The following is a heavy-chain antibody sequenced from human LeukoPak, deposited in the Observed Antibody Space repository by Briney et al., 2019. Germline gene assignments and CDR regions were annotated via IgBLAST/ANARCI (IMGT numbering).Heavy chain of an antibody. D-gene: IGHD3-10*01. Sequence: PAGSLRLSCAAYGFTFSDYAMSWVRQAPGKGLEWVSTISDSGGSTYYAYSVKGGSTISRANSKNTLFLQMNSLRAEDTAIHCWTKVSYSDSVSGRAPFLDVWGQGTTVAVSS. CDR1: GFTFSDYA. J-gene: IGHJ6*02. CDR3: TKVSYSDSVSGRAPFLDV. V-gene: IGHV3-23*01. CDR2: ISDSGGST.